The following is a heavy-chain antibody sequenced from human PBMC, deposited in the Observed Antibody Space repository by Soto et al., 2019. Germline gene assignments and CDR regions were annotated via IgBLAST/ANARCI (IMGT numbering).Heavy chain of an antibody. J-gene: IGHJ4*02. Sequence: PSETLSLTCTVSGGSISSYYWSWIRQPPGKGLEWIGYIYYSGSTNYNPSLKSRVTISVDTSKNQFSLKLSSVTAADTAVYYCASGPPGDGVDDWGQGTLVTVSS. V-gene: IGHV4-59*01. CDR1: GGSISSYY. D-gene: IGHD3-10*01. CDR3: ASGPPGDGVDD. CDR2: IYYSGST.